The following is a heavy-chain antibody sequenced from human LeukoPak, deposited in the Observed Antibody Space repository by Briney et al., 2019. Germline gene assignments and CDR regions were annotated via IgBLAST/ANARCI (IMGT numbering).Heavy chain of an antibody. CDR2: IRYDGSNK. CDR1: GFTFSSYG. V-gene: IGHV3-30*02. J-gene: IGHJ5*02. D-gene: IGHD3-10*01. Sequence: PGGSLRLSCAASGFTFSSYGMHWVRQAPGKGLEWVAFIRYDGSNKYYADSVKGRFTISRDNAKNPLYLQMNSLRAEDTAVYYCASHYGSGSYYRRGDWFDPWGQGTLVTVSS. CDR3: ASHYGSGSYYRRGDWFDP.